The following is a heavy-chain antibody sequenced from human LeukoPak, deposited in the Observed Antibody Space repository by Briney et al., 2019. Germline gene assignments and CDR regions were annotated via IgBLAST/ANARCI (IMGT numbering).Heavy chain of an antibody. CDR2: IYYSGST. CDR1: GGSISSYY. Sequence: SETLSLTCTVSGGSISSYYWSWIRQPPGKGLEWIGYIYYSGSTDYNASLKSRVTISVDTSKNQFSLKLSSVTAADTAVYYCARNHDFWSGYPNWFDPWGQGTLVTVSS. J-gene: IGHJ5*02. V-gene: IGHV4-59*08. D-gene: IGHD3-3*01. CDR3: ARNHDFWSGYPNWFDP.